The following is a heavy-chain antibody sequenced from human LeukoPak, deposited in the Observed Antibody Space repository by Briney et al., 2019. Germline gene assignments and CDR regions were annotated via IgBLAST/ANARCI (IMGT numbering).Heavy chain of an antibody. CDR1: GFTFTTYA. D-gene: IGHD2-2*01. V-gene: IGHV3-23*01. J-gene: IGHJ3*02. CDR2: ISGSGGNR. CDR3: ARGRGQCRSNSCPLLHAFDI. Sequence: PGGSLRLSCAASGFTFTTYAMTWVRQAPGKGLEWVSTISGSGGNRKYADSVKGRLTISRDNPKNTVYLQMNSLRAEDTALYHCARGRGQCRSNSCPLLHAFDIWGRGTMVTVSS.